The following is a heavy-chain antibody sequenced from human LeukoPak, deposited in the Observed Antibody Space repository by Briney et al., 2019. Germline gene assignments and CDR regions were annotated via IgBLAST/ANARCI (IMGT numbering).Heavy chain of an antibody. CDR2: INPNSGGT. CDR1: GYTFTGYY. Sequence: GASVKVSCKASGYTFTGYYMHWVRQALGQGLEWMGRINPNSGGTNYAQKFQGRVTMTRDTSISTAYMELSRLRSDDTAVYYRARWGYDFWSGYCYWGQGTLVTVSS. D-gene: IGHD3-3*01. J-gene: IGHJ4*02. V-gene: IGHV1-2*06. CDR3: ARWGYDFWSGYCY.